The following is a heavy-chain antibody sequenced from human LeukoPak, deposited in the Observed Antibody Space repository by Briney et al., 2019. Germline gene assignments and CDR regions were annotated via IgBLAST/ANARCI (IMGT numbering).Heavy chain of an antibody. V-gene: IGHV4-59*08. CDR3: ARPVYSGDENDAFDI. CDR1: GGSISTYY. Sequence: SETLSLTCTVSGGSISTYYWSWIRQSPGRGLEWIGYIYYSGSTNYNPSLKSRVTMSVDTSKNQFSLKLTSVTAADTAVYYCARPVYSGDENDAFDIWGQGTMVTVSS. D-gene: IGHD5-12*01. CDR2: IYYSGST. J-gene: IGHJ3*02.